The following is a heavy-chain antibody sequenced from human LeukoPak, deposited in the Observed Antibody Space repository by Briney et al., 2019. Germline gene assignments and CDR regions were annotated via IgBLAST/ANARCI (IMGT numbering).Heavy chain of an antibody. V-gene: IGHV3-48*04. J-gene: IGHJ2*01. D-gene: IGHD2-8*01. CDR1: GFTFSTYG. CDR3: ARGQYCTNGVCTDYWYFDL. Sequence: PGRSLRLSCAASGFTFSTYGMHWVRQAPGKGLEWVSYISSSGSAIYSAASVKGRSTISRDNAKNSLYLQMNSLRAEDTAVYYCARGQYCTNGVCTDYWYFDLWGRGTLVTVSS. CDR2: ISSSGSAI.